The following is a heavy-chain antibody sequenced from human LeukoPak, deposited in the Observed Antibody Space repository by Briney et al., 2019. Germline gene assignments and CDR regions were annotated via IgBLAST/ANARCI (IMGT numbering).Heavy chain of an antibody. CDR3: AREARNTYFDL. D-gene: IGHD6-6*01. Sequence: SETLSLTCTVSGGSISSGDYYWSWIRQPPGEGLEWIGYIYYSGSTYYNPSLKSRVTISVDTSKNQFSLKLSSVTAADTAVYYCAREARNTYFDLWGRGTLVTVSS. J-gene: IGHJ2*01. V-gene: IGHV4-30-4*01. CDR1: GGSISSGDYY. CDR2: IYYSGST.